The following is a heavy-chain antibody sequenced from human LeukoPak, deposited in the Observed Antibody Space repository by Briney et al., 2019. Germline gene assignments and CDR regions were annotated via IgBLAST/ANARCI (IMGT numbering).Heavy chain of an antibody. CDR2: INPNSGGT. CDR1: GYTFTGYY. V-gene: IGHV1-2*02. Sequence: ASVKVSCRASGYTFTGYYMHWVRQAPGQGLEWMGWINPNSGGTNYAQKFQGRVTMTRDTSISTAYMELSRLRSDDTAVYYCARDPRTTIFGVVTPSDYWGQGTLVTVSS. D-gene: IGHD3-3*01. J-gene: IGHJ4*02. CDR3: ARDPRTTIFGVVTPSDY.